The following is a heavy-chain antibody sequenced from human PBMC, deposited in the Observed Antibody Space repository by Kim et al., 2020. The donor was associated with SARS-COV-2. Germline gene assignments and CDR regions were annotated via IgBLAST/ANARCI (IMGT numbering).Heavy chain of an antibody. D-gene: IGHD1-26*01. CDR1: GFTFSSYA. Sequence: GGSLRLSCAASGFTFSSYAMSWVRQAPGKGLEWVSAISGSGGSTYYADSVEGRFTISRDNSKNTLYLQMNSLRAEDTAVYYCAKGAASRGATMVDYWGQGTLVTVSS. CDR2: ISGSGGST. V-gene: IGHV3-23*01. CDR3: AKGAASRGATMVDY. J-gene: IGHJ4*02.